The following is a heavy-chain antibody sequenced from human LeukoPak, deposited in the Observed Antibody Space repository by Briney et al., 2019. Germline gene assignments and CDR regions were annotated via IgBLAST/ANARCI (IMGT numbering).Heavy chain of an antibody. Sequence: GGSLRLSCAASGFTLSSYAMNWVRQAPGKGLEWVSVINDSGGSTFYADSVKGRFTISRDNSKNTLYLQMSGLRAEDTAVYYCARPYSGYETDYWGQGTLVTVSS. D-gene: IGHD5-12*01. CDR1: GFTLSSYA. J-gene: IGHJ4*02. CDR3: ARPYSGYETDY. CDR2: INDSGGST. V-gene: IGHV3-23*01.